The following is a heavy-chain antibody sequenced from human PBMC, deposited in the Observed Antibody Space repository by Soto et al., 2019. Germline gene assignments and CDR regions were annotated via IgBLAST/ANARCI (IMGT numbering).Heavy chain of an antibody. CDR2: INYGGGT. V-gene: IGHV4-34*02. CDR1: DGLLSGYY. J-gene: IGHJ2*01. D-gene: IGHD3-10*01. Sequence: QVQLQQWGAGLLKPSETLPLTCAVYDGLLSGYYWSWIRQPPGKGLEWIGEINYGGGTNYNPSLNSRVTISVDASKNQFFLKLSSVTAADTAVYYCARGYYYDSGSHYWYFDVWGRGTLVTVSS. CDR3: ARGYYYDSGSHYWYFDV.